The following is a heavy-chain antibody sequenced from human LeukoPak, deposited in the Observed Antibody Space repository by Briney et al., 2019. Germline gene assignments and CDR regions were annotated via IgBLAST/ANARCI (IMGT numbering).Heavy chain of an antibody. CDR1: GYTFTGYY. CDR3: ARVLRDSSPIGAFDI. V-gene: IGHV1-46*01. D-gene: IGHD3-22*01. J-gene: IGHJ3*02. Sequence: ASVKVSCKASGYTFTGYYMHWVRQPPGQGLEWMGIINPSGGSTSYAQKFQGRVTMTRDTSTSTVYMELSSLRSEDTAVYYCARVLRDSSPIGAFDIWGQGTMDTVSS. CDR2: INPSGGST.